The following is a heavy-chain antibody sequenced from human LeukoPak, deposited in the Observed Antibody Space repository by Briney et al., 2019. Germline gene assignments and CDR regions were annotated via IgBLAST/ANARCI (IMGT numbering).Heavy chain of an antibody. V-gene: IGHV3-23*01. J-gene: IGHJ4*02. CDR2: IGGSGGST. Sequence: GGSLRLSCAASGFTFSSYAMSWVRQAPGKGLEWVSAIGGSGGSTYYADSVKGRFTISRDNSKNTLYLQMNSLRAEDTAVYYCAKDDVVDSGYVPPGFYFDYWGQGTLVTVSS. CDR3: AKDDVVDSGYVPPGFYFDY. D-gene: IGHD5-12*01. CDR1: GFTFSSYA.